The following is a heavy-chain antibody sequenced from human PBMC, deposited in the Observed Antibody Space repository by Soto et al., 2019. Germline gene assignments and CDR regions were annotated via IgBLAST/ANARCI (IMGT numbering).Heavy chain of an antibody. CDR3: ATRLTMVRGVTLRVGWFDP. CDR1: GGSISSSNW. V-gene: IGHV4-4*02. Sequence: QVQLQESGPGLVKPSGTLSLTCAVSGGSISSSNWWSWVRQPPGKGLEWIGEIYHSGSTNYNPSLKSRVTISVDKSKNQFSLKLSSVTAADTAVYYCATRLTMVRGVTLRVGWFDPWGQGTLVTVSS. CDR2: IYHSGST. D-gene: IGHD3-10*01. J-gene: IGHJ5*02.